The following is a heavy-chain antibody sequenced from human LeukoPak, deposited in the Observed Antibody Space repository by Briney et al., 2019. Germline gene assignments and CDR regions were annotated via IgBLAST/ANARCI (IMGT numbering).Heavy chain of an antibody. CDR3: DGGLGYCSSTRCPPDS. CDR1: GVSLTGNDQF. D-gene: IGHD2-2*01. CDR2: IDYSGTT. V-gene: IGHV4-30-4*01. Sequence: SETLSLTCTVSGVSLTGNDQFWSWIRQPPGKGLEWIGYIDYSGTTYYNPSLKGRVNMSRDTSKNQFSLNLNSVTAADTAFYYCDGGLGYCSSTRCPPDSWGQGTLVTVSS. J-gene: IGHJ5*01.